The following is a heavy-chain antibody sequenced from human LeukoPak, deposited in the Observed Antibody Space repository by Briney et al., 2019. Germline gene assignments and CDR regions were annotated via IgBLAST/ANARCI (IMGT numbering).Heavy chain of an antibody. J-gene: IGHJ6*03. CDR3: ARGRAEYYYYYMDV. CDR2: MNPNNGNT. V-gene: IGHV1-8*01. CDR1: GYTFTTYE. Sequence: ASVKVSSKASGYTFTTYEINWVRQAPGQGLEWMGWMNPNNGNTDSAQKFQGRVTMTRNTSISTAYMVLSSLRSEDTAVYYCARGRAEYYYYYMDVWGKGTTVTVSS. D-gene: IGHD2/OR15-2a*01.